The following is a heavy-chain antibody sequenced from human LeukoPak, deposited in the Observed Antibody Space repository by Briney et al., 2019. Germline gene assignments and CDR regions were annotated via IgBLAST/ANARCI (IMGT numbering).Heavy chain of an antibody. CDR1: GGSFSGYY. Sequence: SETLSLTCAVYGGSFSGYYWSWIRQPPGKGLEWIGEINHSGSTNYNPSLKSRVTISVDTSKNQFSLKLSSVTAADTAVYYCATNCGGDCHYYFDYWGQGTLVTVSS. J-gene: IGHJ4*02. V-gene: IGHV4-34*01. CDR3: ATNCGGDCHYYFDY. D-gene: IGHD2-21*02. CDR2: INHSGST.